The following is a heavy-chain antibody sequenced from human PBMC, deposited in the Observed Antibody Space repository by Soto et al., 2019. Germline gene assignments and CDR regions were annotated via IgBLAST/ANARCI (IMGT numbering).Heavy chain of an antibody. D-gene: IGHD6-25*01. CDR2: VYFSGNT. Sequence: LSLTCTVSGGSLSSYYWTWIRQSPGKGLEWIGYVYFSGNTNYNPSLKSRVTISIDTSKNQFSLRLASVTAADTAFYFCGSVRPSGYVMSWGQGTLVTVSS. V-gene: IGHV4-59*01. J-gene: IGHJ5*02. CDR1: GGSLSSYY. CDR3: GSVRPSGYVMS.